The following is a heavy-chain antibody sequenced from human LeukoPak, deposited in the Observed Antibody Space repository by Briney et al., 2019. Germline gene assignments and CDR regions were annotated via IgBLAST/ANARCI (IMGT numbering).Heavy chain of an antibody. CDR2: INPNSGGT. D-gene: IGHD5-18*01. CDR3: ARVGYPQRADDGMDV. J-gene: IGHJ6*02. CDR1: GYTFSDYY. Sequence: ASVKVSCTASGYTFSDYYMHWVRQAPGQGLEWMGWINPNSGGTNYAQKFQGRVTMTRDTSISTAYMELSRLRSDDTAVYYCARVGYPQRADDGMDVWGQGTTVTVSS. V-gene: IGHV1-2*02.